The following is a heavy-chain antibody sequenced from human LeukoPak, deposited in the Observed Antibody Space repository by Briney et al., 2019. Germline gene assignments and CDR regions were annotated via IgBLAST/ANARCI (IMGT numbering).Heavy chain of an antibody. CDR2: MNPNSGNT. J-gene: IGHJ6*03. CDR3: ARDNVDIVATIETYYYYYMDV. Sequence: ASVKVSCKASGYTFTSYDINWVRQATGQGLEWMGWMNPNSGNTGYAQKFQGRVTMTRNNSISTAYMELSSLRSEDTAVYYCARDNVDIVATIETYYYYYMDVWGKGTTVTISS. V-gene: IGHV1-8*01. D-gene: IGHD5-12*01. CDR1: GYTFTSYD.